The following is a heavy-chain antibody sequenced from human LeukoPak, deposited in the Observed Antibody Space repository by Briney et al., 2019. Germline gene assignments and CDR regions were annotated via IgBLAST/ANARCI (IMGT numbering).Heavy chain of an antibody. CDR2: IIPIFGTA. Sequence: PRASVKASCKASGYTFTSYDINWVGQAPGQGLEWMGRIIPIFGTANYAQKFQGRVTITTDESTSTAYMELSSLRSEDTAVYYCARRDGYCSSTSCYMSSESFDYWGQGTLLTVSS. J-gene: IGHJ4*02. V-gene: IGHV1-69*05. D-gene: IGHD2-2*02. CDR3: ARRDGYCSSTSCYMSSESFDY. CDR1: GYTFTSYD.